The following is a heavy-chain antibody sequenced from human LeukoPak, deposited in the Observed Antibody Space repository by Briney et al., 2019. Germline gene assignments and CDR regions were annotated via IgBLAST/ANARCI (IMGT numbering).Heavy chain of an antibody. D-gene: IGHD4-17*01. V-gene: IGHV3-23*01. Sequence: GGSLRLSCAASGFTFSSYAMSWVRQAPGKGLEWVSAISGSGGSPYYADSVKGRFTISRDNSKNTLYLQMNSLRAEDTAVYYCAKSHYGDYEYFDYWGQGTLVTVSS. CDR1: GFTFSSYA. CDR2: ISGSGGSP. CDR3: AKSHYGDYEYFDY. J-gene: IGHJ4*02.